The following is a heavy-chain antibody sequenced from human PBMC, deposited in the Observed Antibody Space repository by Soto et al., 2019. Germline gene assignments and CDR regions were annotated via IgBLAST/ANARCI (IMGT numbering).Heavy chain of an antibody. V-gene: IGHV1-18*01. CDR3: ARGLSESSNWYRGPADWFDP. D-gene: IGHD6-13*01. CDR1: DYTFTSYG. CDR2: ISPYNGYT. Sequence: QVQLVQSGTEVKKPGASVKVSCKASDYTFTSYGINWVRQAPGQGLEWMGWISPYNGYTNYAQKYQGRVTMTTDTATHTAYMELRSLRSDDTAIYYCARGLSESSNWYRGPADWFDPWGQGTQVTVSS. J-gene: IGHJ5*02.